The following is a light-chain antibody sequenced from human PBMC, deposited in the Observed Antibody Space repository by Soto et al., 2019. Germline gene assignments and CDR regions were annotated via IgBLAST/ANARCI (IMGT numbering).Light chain of an antibody. Sequence: QSVLTQPPSASGSPGQSVTLSCTGTSSDVGGYNYVSWYQQQPGKAPKLMIYEVSKRPSGVPDRFSGSNSGNTASLTVSGVQAEDEADYYCRSYAGSKNFVGVGRRTKLT. CDR1: SSDVGGYNY. J-gene: IGLJ2*01. V-gene: IGLV2-8*01. CDR3: RSYAGSKNFVG. CDR2: EVS.